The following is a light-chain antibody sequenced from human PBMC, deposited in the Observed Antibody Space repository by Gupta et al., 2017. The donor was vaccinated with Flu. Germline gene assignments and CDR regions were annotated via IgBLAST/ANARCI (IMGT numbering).Light chain of an antibody. J-gene: IGKJ1*01. CDR1: QSISSW. Sequence: DIQMTQSPSTLSASVGDRFTINCRASQSISSWLDWYQQKPGKSHKLPIYKASRLESGVPSRFSGCGSVTEFTRTSSILQPDDFATDYCQQDNSYHTFGQGTKVEIK. CDR3: QQDNSYHT. CDR2: KAS. V-gene: IGKV1-5*03.